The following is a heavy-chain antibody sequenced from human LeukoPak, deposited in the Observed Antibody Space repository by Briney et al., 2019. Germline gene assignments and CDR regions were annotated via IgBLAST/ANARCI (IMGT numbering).Heavy chain of an antibody. D-gene: IGHD6-13*01. V-gene: IGHV3-48*03. CDR3: ATFPIAAAAPFDY. CDR2: ISSSGRTI. CDR1: GFTFSSYE. J-gene: IGHJ4*02. Sequence: GGSLRLSCAASGFTFSSYEMNWVRQAPGKGLEWVSYISSSGRTIYYADSVKGRFTISRDNAKNSLYLQMNSLRAEDTAVYYCATFPIAAAAPFDYWGQGTLVTVSS.